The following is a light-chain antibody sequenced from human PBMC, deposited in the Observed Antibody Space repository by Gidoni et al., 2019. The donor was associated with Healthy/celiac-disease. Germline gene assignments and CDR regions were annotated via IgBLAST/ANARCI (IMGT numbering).Light chain of an antibody. Sequence: EIVLTQSPAPLSLSPGERATLSCRASQSVSSYLAWYQQKPGQAPRLLIYDASNRATGIPARFSGSGSGTDFTLTISSLEPEDFAVYYCQQRSNWPPVTFGPGTKVDIK. V-gene: IGKV3-11*01. CDR2: DAS. CDR3: QQRSNWPPVT. J-gene: IGKJ3*01. CDR1: QSVSSY.